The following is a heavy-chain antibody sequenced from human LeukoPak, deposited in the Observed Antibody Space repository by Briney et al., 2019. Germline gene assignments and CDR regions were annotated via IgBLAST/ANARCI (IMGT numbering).Heavy chain of an antibody. D-gene: IGHD3-3*01. V-gene: IGHV3-21*01. Sequence: GGSLRLSCAASGFSFSSYSMNWVRQAPGKGLEWVSSITSSSNYIYYADSVKGRFTISRDNAKNSLYLQMNSLGAEDTALYYCARGGVLRFFEWPWGQGTLVTVSS. J-gene: IGHJ4*02. CDR1: GFSFSSYS. CDR2: ITSSSNYI. CDR3: ARGGVLRFFEWP.